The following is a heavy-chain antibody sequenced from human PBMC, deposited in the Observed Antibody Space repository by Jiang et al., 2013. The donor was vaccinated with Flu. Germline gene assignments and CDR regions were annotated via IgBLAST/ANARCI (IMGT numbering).Heavy chain of an antibody. J-gene: IGHJ4*02. D-gene: IGHD4-17*01. CDR1: GDSINGYY. CDR2: ISHSGSS. Sequence: GSGLVKPSETLSLTCSVSGDSINGYYWSWVRQPPGKGLEWIGYISHSGSSNCNPSLESRVNISIDTSKNQFSLKLASVTAADTAVYYCARARNDYGDSRTGIDNWGQGTLVTVSS. CDR3: ARARNDYGDSRTGIDN. V-gene: IGHV4-59*01.